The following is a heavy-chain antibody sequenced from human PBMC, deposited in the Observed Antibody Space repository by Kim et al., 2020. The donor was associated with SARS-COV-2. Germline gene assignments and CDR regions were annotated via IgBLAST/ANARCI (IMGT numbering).Heavy chain of an antibody. D-gene: IGHD3-10*01. V-gene: IGHV3-23*01. CDR1: GFTFSSYA. CDR3: ARVASGSDYFSFPNWFDP. J-gene: IGHJ5*02. Sequence: GGSLRLSCAASGFTFSSYAMSWVRQAPGKGLGWVSAISGSGGSTYYADSVQGRFTISRDNSKNTLDLQMNSLSAEDTAVYYCARVASGSDYFSFPNWFDPWGQGTIVTVSS. CDR2: ISGSGGST.